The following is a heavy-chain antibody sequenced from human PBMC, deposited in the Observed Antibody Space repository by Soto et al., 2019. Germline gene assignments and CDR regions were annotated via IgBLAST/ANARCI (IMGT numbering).Heavy chain of an antibody. CDR3: ARNNLDYPNTGGDWFDP. CDR2: VYPSGST. CDR1: GGSIISGGHS. V-gene: IGHV4-30-2*01. Sequence: QLQLQESGSGLVKPSQTLSLSCTVSGGSIISGGHSWSWIRQPPGKGLEWIGYVYPSGSTNYNPSLRSRVTISVDGSTNQFSLRLTSVTAADTAVYFCARNNLDYPNTGGDWFDPWGPGALVIVSS. J-gene: IGHJ5*02. D-gene: IGHD3-16*01.